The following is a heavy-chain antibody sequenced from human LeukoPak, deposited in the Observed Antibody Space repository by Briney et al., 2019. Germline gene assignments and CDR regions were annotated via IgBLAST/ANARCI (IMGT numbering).Heavy chain of an antibody. V-gene: IGHV1-69*05. J-gene: IGHJ3*02. Sequence: SVKVSCKASGGTFSSYAISWVRQAPGQGLEWMGGIIPIFGTANYAQKFQGRVTVTTDESTSTAYMELSSLRSEDTAVYYCARDRDYYDSSGYYLAGAFDIWGQGTMVTVSS. D-gene: IGHD3-22*01. CDR2: IIPIFGTA. CDR3: ARDRDYYDSSGYYLAGAFDI. CDR1: GGTFSSYA.